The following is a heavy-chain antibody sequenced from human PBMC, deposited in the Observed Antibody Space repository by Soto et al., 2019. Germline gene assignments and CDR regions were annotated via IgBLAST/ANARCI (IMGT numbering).Heavy chain of an antibody. V-gene: IGHV3-23*01. CDR2: ISGSGGST. D-gene: IGHD6-13*01. CDR3: AKDRSSSWYMVGWFDP. CDR1: GFTFSSYA. Sequence: EVQLLESGGGLVQPGGSLRLSCAASGFTFSSYAMSWVRQAPGKGLEWVSAISGSGGSTYYADSVKGRFTISRDNSKNTLYLQMNSLRAEDTAVYYCAKDRSSSWYMVGWFDPWGQGTLVTVSS. J-gene: IGHJ5*02.